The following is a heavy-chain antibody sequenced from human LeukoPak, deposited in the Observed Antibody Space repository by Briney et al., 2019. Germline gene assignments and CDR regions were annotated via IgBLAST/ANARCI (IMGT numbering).Heavy chain of an antibody. CDR3: ARDRGDGYNLPFGY. J-gene: IGHJ4*02. CDR2: IIPILGIA. D-gene: IGHD5-24*01. Sequence: SVKVSCKASGGTFSSYAISWVRQAPGQGLESMGRIIPILGIANYAQKFQGRVTITADKSTSTAYMELSSLRSEDTAVYYCARDRGDGYNLPFGYWGQGTLVTVSS. V-gene: IGHV1-69*04. CDR1: GGTFSSYA.